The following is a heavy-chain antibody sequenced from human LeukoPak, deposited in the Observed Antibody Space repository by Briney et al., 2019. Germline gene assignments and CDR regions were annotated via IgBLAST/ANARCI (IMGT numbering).Heavy chain of an antibody. J-gene: IGHJ4*02. Sequence: PGRSLRLSCAASGFTFVDYAMHWVRQPPGKGLEWVSGISWNSGSIDYADSVKGRFTISRDNAKNSLYLQMNSLRVEDTAFYYCAKDNRRHYTSGPNPDSLHWGQGALVTVSS. CDR2: ISWNSGSI. CDR1: GFTFVDYA. V-gene: IGHV3-9*01. CDR3: AKDNRRHYTSGPNPDSLH. D-gene: IGHD6-19*01.